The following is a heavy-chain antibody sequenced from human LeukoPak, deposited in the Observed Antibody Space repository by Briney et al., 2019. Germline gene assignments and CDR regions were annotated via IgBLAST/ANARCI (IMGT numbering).Heavy chain of an antibody. V-gene: IGHV1-24*01. CDR3: ATGSNCSSTSCYSYYYYGMDV. D-gene: IGHD2-2*02. CDR2: FDPEDGET. Sequence: ASVKVSCKVSGYTLTELSMHWVRQAPGKGLEWMGGFDPEDGETIYAQKFQGRVTMTEDTSTDTAYMELSSLRSEDTAVYYCATGSNCSSTSCYSYYYYGMDVWGQGTTVTVSS. CDR1: GYTLTELS. J-gene: IGHJ6*02.